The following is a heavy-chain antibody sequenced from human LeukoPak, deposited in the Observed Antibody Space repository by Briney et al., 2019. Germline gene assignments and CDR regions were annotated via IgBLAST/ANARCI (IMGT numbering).Heavy chain of an antibody. J-gene: IGHJ4*02. V-gene: IGHV4-61*02. CDR1: GGSISSGSYY. D-gene: IGHD5-18*01. CDR3: ARARDTAMLYFDY. Sequence: PSETLSLTCTVSGGSISSGSYYWSWIRQPAGKGLEWIGRIYTSGSTNYNPSLKSRVTISVDTSKNQFSLKLSSVTAADTAVYYCARARDTAMLYFDYWGQGTLVTVSS. CDR2: IYTSGST.